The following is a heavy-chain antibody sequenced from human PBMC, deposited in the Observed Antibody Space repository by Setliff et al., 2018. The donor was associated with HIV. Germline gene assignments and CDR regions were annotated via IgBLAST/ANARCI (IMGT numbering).Heavy chain of an antibody. CDR1: GYMFTDYY. CDR3: TRGTAVADTNTQPFKY. Sequence: ASVKVSCKASGYMFTDYYIHWVRQAPGQGLEWMGWINPKSGDTKYGQSFQGRVTMTRDTSISTAYMNLSGLRSNDTAVYYCTRGTAVADTNTQPFKYCGQGALVTVS. J-gene: IGHJ4*02. D-gene: IGHD6-19*01. CDR2: INPKSGDT. V-gene: IGHV1-2*02.